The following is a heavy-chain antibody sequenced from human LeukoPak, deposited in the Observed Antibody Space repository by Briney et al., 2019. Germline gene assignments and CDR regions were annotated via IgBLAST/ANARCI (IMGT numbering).Heavy chain of an antibody. D-gene: IGHD6-13*01. CDR3: ARGSSWYRLAYYYYMDV. CDR1: GDSVSSNSAA. CDR2: TYYRSKWYN. Sequence: SQTLSLTCAISGDSVSSNSAAWNWIRQSPSRGLEWLGRTYYRSKWYNDYAVSVKSRITINPDTSKNQFSLQLNSVTPEDTAVYYCARGSSWYRLAYYYYMDVWGKGTTVTISS. J-gene: IGHJ6*03. V-gene: IGHV6-1*01.